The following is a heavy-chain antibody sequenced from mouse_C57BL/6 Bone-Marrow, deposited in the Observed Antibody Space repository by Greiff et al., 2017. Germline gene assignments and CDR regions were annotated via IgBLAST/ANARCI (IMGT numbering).Heavy chain of an antibody. J-gene: IGHJ3*01. V-gene: IGHV5-17*01. CDR3: ARTWFPFAY. D-gene: IGHD2-2*01. CDR2: ISSGSSTI. Sequence: EVMLVESGGGLVKPGGSLKLSCAASGFTFSDYGMHWVRQAPEKGLEWVAYISSGSSTIYYADTVKGRFTISRDNAKNTLFLQMTSLRSEDTAMYYCARTWFPFAYWGQGTLVTVSA. CDR1: GFTFSDYG.